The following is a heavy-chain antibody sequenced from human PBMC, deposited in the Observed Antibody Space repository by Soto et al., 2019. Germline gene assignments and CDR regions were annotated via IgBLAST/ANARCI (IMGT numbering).Heavy chain of an antibody. D-gene: IGHD1-26*01. J-gene: IGHJ6*02. CDR3: AREFERRGGSYQTRGMDV. CDR2: ISSSSSYI. CDR1: GFTFSSYS. V-gene: IGHV3-21*01. Sequence: PGGSLRLSCAASGFTFSSYSMNWVRQAPGKGLEWVSSISSSSSYIYYADSVKGRFTISRDNAKNSLYLQMNSLRAEDTAVYYCAREFERRGGSYQTRGMDVWGQGTTVTVS.